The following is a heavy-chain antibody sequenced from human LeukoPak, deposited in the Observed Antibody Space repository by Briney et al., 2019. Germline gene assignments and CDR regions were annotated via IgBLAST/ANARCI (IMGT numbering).Heavy chain of an antibody. CDR3: AKLSSGYYSTPFDY. CDR1: GYSFTSYW. V-gene: IGHV5-51*01. J-gene: IGHJ4*02. D-gene: IGHD3-22*01. Sequence: GESLKISRKGSGYSFTSYWIGWVRQMPGKGLEWMGIIYPGDSDTKYSPSFQGQVTISADKSISTAYLQWTSLKASDTAMFYCAKLSSGYYSTPFDYWGQGTLVTVSS. CDR2: IYPGDSDT.